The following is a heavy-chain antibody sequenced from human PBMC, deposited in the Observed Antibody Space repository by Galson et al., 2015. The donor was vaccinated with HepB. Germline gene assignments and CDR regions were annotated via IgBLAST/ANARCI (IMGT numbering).Heavy chain of an antibody. V-gene: IGHV3-48*03. J-gene: IGHJ4*02. CDR1: GFTFSSYE. Sequence: SLRLSCAASGFTFSSYEMNWVRQAPGKGLEWVSYISSSGSTIYYADSVKGRFTISRDNAKNSLYLQMNSLRAEDTAVYYCARDQSPISSWYPYFDYWGQGTLVTVSS. CDR2: ISSSGSTI. D-gene: IGHD6-13*01. CDR3: ARDQSPISSWYPYFDY.